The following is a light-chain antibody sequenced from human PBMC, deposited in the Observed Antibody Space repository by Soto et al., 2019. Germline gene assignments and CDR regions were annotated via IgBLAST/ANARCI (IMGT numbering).Light chain of an antibody. J-gene: IGKJ1*01. Sequence: EIVLTQSPGTMSLSPGERATLSCRASQSVSSSYLAWYQQKPGQAPRLLIYDASSRATGIPEKFSGSGSGTDFTLTISRLEPEDFAVYYCQQYGSSPQTFGQGTKVDIK. CDR3: QQYGSSPQT. CDR1: QSVSSSY. V-gene: IGKV3-20*01. CDR2: DAS.